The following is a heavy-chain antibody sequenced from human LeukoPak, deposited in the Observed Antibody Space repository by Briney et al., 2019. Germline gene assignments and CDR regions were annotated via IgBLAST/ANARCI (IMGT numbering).Heavy chain of an antibody. CDR1: GLTFSSYW. V-gene: IGHV3-23*01. Sequence: GGSLRLSCVASGLTFSSYWMTWVRQAPGKGLEWVSVISGSGGTTYYADSVKGRFTISRDNSKNTLYLQMNSLRAEDTAVYYCAELGITMIGGVWGKGTTVTISS. D-gene: IGHD3-10*02. CDR3: AELGITMIGGV. J-gene: IGHJ6*04. CDR2: ISGSGGTT.